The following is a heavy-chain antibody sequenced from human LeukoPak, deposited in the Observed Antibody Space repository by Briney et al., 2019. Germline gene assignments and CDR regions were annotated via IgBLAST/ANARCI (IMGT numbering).Heavy chain of an antibody. V-gene: IGHV4-34*01. D-gene: IGHD5-12*01. J-gene: IGHJ4*02. CDR3: ARDSGGYSGYEGGGYFDY. CDR2: INHSGST. CDR1: GGSISSYY. Sequence: PSETLSLTCTVSGGSISSYYWSWIRQPPGKGLEWIGEINHSGSTNYNPSLKSRVTISVDTSKNQFSLKLSSVTAADTAVYYCARDSGGYSGYEGGGYFDYWGQGTLVTVSS.